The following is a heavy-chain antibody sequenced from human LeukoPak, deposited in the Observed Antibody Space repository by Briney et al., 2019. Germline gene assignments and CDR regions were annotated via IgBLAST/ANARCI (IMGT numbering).Heavy chain of an antibody. J-gene: IGHJ4*02. Sequence: SETLSLTCTVSGGSISSYYWGWIRQPPGKGLEWIGSIYYSGSTYYNPSLKSRVTISVDTSKNQFSLKLSSVTAADTAVYYCARDSSSGWYGNYFDYWGQGTLVTVSS. CDR3: ARDSSSGWYGNYFDY. CDR1: GGSISSYY. CDR2: IYYSGST. V-gene: IGHV4-39*07. D-gene: IGHD6-19*01.